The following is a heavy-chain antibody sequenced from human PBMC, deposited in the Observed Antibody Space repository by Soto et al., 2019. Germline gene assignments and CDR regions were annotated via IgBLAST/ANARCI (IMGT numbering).Heavy chain of an antibody. D-gene: IGHD1-1*01. CDR1: GFTFSSYG. CDR2: ISYDGSNK. V-gene: IGHV3-30*18. J-gene: IGHJ4*02. Sequence: QVQLVESGGGVVQPGRSLRLSCAASGFTFSSYGIHWVRQAPGKGLEWVAVISYDGSNKYYADSVKGRFTISRDNSKNTLYLQMNSLRAEDTAVYYCAKVGQLFDYWGQGTLVTVSS. CDR3: AKVGQLFDY.